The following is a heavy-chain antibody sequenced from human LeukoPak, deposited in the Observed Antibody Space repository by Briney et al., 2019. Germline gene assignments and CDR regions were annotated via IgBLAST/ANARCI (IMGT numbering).Heavy chain of an antibody. CDR3: ARKRRIPTVRGDDAFDI. J-gene: IGHJ3*02. CDR1: GYTFRNYG. Sequence: ASLKVSCKSSGYTFRNYGISWVRQAPGQGLEWMGWISAYNGNTNYAQKVQGRLTVTTDTSTNTAYMELRSLRSDDTAVYYCARKRRIPTVRGDDAFDIWGQGTVVTVSS. D-gene: IGHD3-10*01. CDR2: ISAYNGNT. V-gene: IGHV1-18*01.